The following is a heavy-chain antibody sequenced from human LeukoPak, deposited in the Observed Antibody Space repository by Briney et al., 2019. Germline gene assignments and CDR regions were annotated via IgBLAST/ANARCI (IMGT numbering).Heavy chain of an antibody. CDR3: AREVAAARFDY. J-gene: IGHJ4*02. D-gene: IGHD6-13*01. CDR1: GGTFSSYA. V-gene: IGHV1-69*05. Sequence: AXVKVSCKASGGTFSSYAISWVRQAPGQGLEWMGRIIPIFGTANYAQKFQGRVSITTDESTSTAYMELSSLRSEDTAVYYCAREVAAARFDYWGQGTLVTVSS. CDR2: IIPIFGTA.